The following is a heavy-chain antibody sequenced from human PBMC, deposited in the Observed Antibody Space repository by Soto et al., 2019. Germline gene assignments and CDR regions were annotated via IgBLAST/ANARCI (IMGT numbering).Heavy chain of an antibody. Sequence: GESLKISCKASGYPFNTHWIAWVRQKPGEGLEWMGIIYPGDSETRYSPSFQGQVIISADKSINTAYLQWGSLKASDTAMYFCGRRGGSACYTLIYGLDVWGQGTTVTVSS. CDR1: GYPFNTHW. CDR3: GRRGGSACYTLIYGLDV. V-gene: IGHV5-51*01. J-gene: IGHJ6*02. CDR2: IYPGDSET. D-gene: IGHD3-3*01.